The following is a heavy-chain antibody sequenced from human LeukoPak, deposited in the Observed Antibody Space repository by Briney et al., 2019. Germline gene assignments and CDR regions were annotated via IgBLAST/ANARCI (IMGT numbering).Heavy chain of an antibody. J-gene: IGHJ3*02. D-gene: IGHD5-24*01. CDR1: GYTFTSYG. CDR3: ARAQSRTHWDGFDI. CDR2: ISTDNGNT. Sequence: GASVKVSCKASGYTFTSYGISCVRQAPGRGLEWMGWISTDNGNTNYAQNLQGRVSMTRGTFTSTVYMELRSLRSDDTAVYYCARAQSRTHWDGFDIWGQGTMVTLPS. V-gene: IGHV1-18*01.